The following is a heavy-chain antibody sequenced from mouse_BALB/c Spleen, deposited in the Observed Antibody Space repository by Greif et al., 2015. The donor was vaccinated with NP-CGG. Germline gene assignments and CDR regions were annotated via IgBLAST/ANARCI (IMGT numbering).Heavy chain of an antibody. V-gene: IGHV1-9*01. J-gene: IGHJ4*01. Sequence: VQLQQSGAELMKPGASVKISCKATGYTFSSYWIEWVKQRPGHGLEWIGEILPGSGSTNYNEKFKGKATFTADTSSNASYMQLSSLTSEDSAVYYCARAYGYGRAMDYWGQGTSVTVSS. CDR1: GYTFSSYW. CDR3: ARAYGYGRAMDY. D-gene: IGHD1-2*01. CDR2: ILPGSGST.